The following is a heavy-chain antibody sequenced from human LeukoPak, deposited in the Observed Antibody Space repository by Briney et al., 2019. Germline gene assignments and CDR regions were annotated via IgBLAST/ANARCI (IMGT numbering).Heavy chain of an antibody. CDR2: INRSGST. V-gene: IGHV4-34*01. Sequence: SETLSLTCAVYGGSFSGYYWSWIRQPPGKGLEWIGEINRSGSTNYNPSLKSRVTISVDTSKNQFSLKLSSVTAADTAVYYCASVAYSSSSIDYWGQGTLVTVSS. CDR3: ASVAYSSSSIDY. D-gene: IGHD6-6*01. J-gene: IGHJ4*02. CDR1: GGSFSGYY.